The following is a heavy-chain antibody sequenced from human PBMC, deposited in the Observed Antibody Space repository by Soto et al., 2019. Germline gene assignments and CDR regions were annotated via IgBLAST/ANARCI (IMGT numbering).Heavy chain of an antibody. J-gene: IGHJ4*02. D-gene: IGHD3-22*01. CDR1: GGSISSGSYS. CDR3: ARGGGGSGCF. Sequence: QVQLQESGPGLVKPSETLSLTCTVSGGSISSGSYSWSWIRQHPGKGLEWIGYIYNSGNTYYNPSLKGRVSFAIDKAKNQFSRGLGYVIAADTAVYYWARGGGGSGCFWGQGALVTVSS. CDR2: IYNSGNT. V-gene: IGHV4-31*03.